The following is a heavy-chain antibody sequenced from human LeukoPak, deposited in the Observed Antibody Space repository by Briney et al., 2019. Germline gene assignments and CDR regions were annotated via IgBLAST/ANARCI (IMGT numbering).Heavy chain of an antibody. CDR3: ARVNHKIGPGSYYAPFDY. Sequence: SETLSLTCTVSGGSLNNDYWNWIRQPPGKGLEWIANIYNPGVTNSSPSLRSRVTISADTSRNQLSLKVTSVTAADTAVSYCARVNHKIGPGSYYAPFDYWGQGILVTVSP. D-gene: IGHD3-10*01. V-gene: IGHV4-59*12. CDR1: GGSLNNDY. CDR2: IYNPGVT. J-gene: IGHJ4*02.